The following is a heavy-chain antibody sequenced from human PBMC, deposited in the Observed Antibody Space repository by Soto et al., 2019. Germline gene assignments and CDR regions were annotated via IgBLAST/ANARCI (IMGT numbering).Heavy chain of an antibody. V-gene: IGHV4-61*01. Sequence: PSETLSLTCSVSGDSIINNNYYWSWIRQPPGKGLEWIGYIYYTASANYNPSLKSRVTMSVDTSKNQFSLKLTSVTAADTAIYYCARTAPMDAGDKYYYDFWGQGALVTVSS. CDR2: IYYTASA. J-gene: IGHJ4*02. CDR1: GDSIINNNYY. CDR3: ARTAPMDAGDKYYYDF. D-gene: IGHD3-16*01.